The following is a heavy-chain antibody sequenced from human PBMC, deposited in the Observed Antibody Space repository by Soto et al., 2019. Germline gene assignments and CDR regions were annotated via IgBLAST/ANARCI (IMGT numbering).Heavy chain of an antibody. J-gene: IGHJ6*02. Sequence: PSQTLSLTCVISVDSVSSNSAAWNWIRQSPSRGLEWLGRTYYRSKWYNDYAVSVKSRITINPDTSENQFSLQLNSVTPEDTAVYYCARGKVWDDILTGYYPYYYYYGMVVWGQGTTVTVSS. D-gene: IGHD3-9*01. CDR3: ARGKVWDDILTGYYPYYYYYGMVV. CDR1: VDSVSSNSAA. CDR2: TYYRSKWYN. V-gene: IGHV6-1*01.